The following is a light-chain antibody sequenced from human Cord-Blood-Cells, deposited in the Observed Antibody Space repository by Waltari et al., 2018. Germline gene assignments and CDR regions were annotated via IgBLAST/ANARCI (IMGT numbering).Light chain of an antibody. V-gene: IGKV3-15*01. CDR3: QQYNNWPGWT. Sequence: EIVMTQSPATLSVSPGERATLSCRASQSVSSNLAWYQQKPGQAPRLLIYGASTRANGIPARFSGSGSGTEFTLTSISLQSEDFAVYYCQQYNNWPGWTFGQGTKVEIK. J-gene: IGKJ1*01. CDR2: GAS. CDR1: QSVSSN.